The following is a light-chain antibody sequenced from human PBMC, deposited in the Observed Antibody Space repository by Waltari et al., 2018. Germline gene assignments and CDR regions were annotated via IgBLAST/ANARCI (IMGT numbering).Light chain of an antibody. CDR3: QQFNSYPYT. CDR1: QGISSY. CDR2: AAS. Sequence: IQLTQSPSSLSASVGDRVTITCRASQGISSYLAWYQQKPGKAPKLLIYAASTLQSGVPSRFSGSGSGTDFTLIISSLQPEDFATYYCQQFNSYPYTFGQGTKLEI. J-gene: IGKJ2*01. V-gene: IGKV1-9*01.